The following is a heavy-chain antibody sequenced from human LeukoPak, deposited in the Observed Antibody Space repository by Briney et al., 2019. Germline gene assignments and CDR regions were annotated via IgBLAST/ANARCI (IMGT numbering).Heavy chain of an antibody. V-gene: IGHV4-34*01. Sequence: SETLSLTCAVYGGSFSGYYWSWIRQPPGKGLEWIGEINHSGSTNYNPSLKSRVTISVDTSKNQFSLKLSSVTAADTAVYYCASLYIAAAGESYAGDYFDYWGQGTLVTVSS. CDR1: GGSFSGYY. CDR2: INHSGST. D-gene: IGHD6-13*01. CDR3: ASLYIAAAGESYAGDYFDY. J-gene: IGHJ4*02.